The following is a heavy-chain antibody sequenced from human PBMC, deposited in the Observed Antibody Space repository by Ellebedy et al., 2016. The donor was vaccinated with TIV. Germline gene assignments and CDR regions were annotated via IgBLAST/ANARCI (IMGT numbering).Heavy chain of an antibody. CDR3: ARAGSSAHDYGDYDDVYYYYGMDV. CDR1: GFTFSSYG. D-gene: IGHD4-17*01. J-gene: IGHJ6*02. V-gene: IGHV3-33*01. CDR2: IWYDGSNK. Sequence: GGSLRLSXAASGFTFSSYGMHWVRQAPGKGLEWVAVIWYDGSNKYYADSVKGRFTISRDNSKNTLYLQMNSLRAEDTAVYYCARAGSSAHDYGDYDDVYYYYGMDVWGQGTTVTVSS.